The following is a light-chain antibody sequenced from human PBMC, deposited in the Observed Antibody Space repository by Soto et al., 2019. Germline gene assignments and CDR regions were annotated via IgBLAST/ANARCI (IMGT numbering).Light chain of an antibody. Sequence: QSVLTQPASVSGSPGQSITISCTGTSSDVGGYKYVSWYQLHPGKAPKLMIYEVSNRPSGISNRFSASKSGNTASLTISGLHAEEEADYYCFSYTSSTAYVFGTGTKVTVL. CDR2: EVS. V-gene: IGLV2-14*01. CDR3: FSYTSSTAYV. CDR1: SSDVGGYKY. J-gene: IGLJ1*01.